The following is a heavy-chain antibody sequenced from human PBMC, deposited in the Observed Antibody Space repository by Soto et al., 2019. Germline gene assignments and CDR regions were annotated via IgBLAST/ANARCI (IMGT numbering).Heavy chain of an antibody. V-gene: IGHV4-4*02. CDR3: ARIYDSSGYYLDY. D-gene: IGHD3-22*01. J-gene: IGHJ4*02. Sequence: SETLSLTCAVSGGSISSSNWWSWVRQPPGKGLEWIWEIYHSGSTNYNPSLKSRVTISVDKSKNQFSLKLSSVTAAETAVYYCARIYDSSGYYLDYWGQGTLVTVSS. CDR2: IYHSGST. CDR1: GGSISSSNW.